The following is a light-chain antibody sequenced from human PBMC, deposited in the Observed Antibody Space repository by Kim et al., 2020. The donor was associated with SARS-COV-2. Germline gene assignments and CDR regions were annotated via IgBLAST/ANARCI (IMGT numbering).Light chain of an antibody. CDR1: QCIRND. V-gene: IGKV1-17*01. CDR3: LQYNNFPWA. J-gene: IGKJ1*01. CDR2: AAS. Sequence: ASVGDRVTITCRASQCIRNDVGWYQQKPGEPPKRLIYAASSLQSGVPSRFSGSGSGTEFTLTISSLQPEDFATYYCLQYNNFPWAFGQGTKVDIK.